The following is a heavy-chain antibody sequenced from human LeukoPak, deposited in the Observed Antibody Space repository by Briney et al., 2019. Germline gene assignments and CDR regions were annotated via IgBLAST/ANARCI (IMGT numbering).Heavy chain of an antibody. CDR1: GYTFTSYA. D-gene: IGHD3-10*01. Sequence: ASVKVSCKASGYTFTSYAMHWVRQAPGQRLEWMGWINAGNGNTKYSQEFQGRVTITRDTSASTAYMELSSLRSEDMAVYYCARGKRTGEYNWFDPWGQGTLVTVSS. J-gene: IGHJ5*02. V-gene: IGHV1-3*03. CDR2: INAGNGNT. CDR3: ARGKRTGEYNWFDP.